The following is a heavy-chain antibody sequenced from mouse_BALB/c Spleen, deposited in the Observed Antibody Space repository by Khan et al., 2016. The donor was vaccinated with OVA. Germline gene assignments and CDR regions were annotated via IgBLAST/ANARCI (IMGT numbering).Heavy chain of an antibody. CDR1: RYIFTSYW. CDR3: AREESLYYIDL. Sequence: QVQLKQSEAELVRPGASVKLSCKTSRYIFTSYWIHWVKHRSGQGLEWIARVYPGADNTYYNAKLKDKPTLTADKSCSTAYMQLRSLKSEISAVNFCAREESLYYIDLWGQGTTLTVSS. D-gene: IGHD6-2*01. CDR2: VYPGADNT. J-gene: IGHJ2*01. V-gene: IGHV1-76*01.